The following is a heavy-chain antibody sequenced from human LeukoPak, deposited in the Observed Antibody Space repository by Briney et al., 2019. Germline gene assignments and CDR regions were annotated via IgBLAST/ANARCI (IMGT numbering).Heavy chain of an antibody. Sequence: PGGSLRLSCAASGLTFGIYTMHWVRQAPGQGLEWVARISEDGTYQHYTDSVKGRFTISRDNSKNMLYLQMNSLRAEDTAVYYCVKESRGGDGYNWGYWGQGTLVTVSS. D-gene: IGHD5-24*01. CDR1: GLTFGIYT. J-gene: IGHJ4*02. V-gene: IGHV3-30-3*01. CDR3: VKESRGGDGYNWGY. CDR2: ISEDGTYQ.